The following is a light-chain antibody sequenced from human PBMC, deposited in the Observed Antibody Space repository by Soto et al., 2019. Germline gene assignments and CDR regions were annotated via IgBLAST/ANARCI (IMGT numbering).Light chain of an antibody. CDR3: QQYNNCPPIT. Sequence: EIVMTQSPSTLSVSPGERATISCRASQSVSSNLAWYQQKPGQAPRRLIYGASTRATGIPVRFSGSGSGTEFTLTISSLQSEDFAVYYCQQYNNCPPITFGQGTRLEIK. CDR2: GAS. CDR1: QSVSSN. V-gene: IGKV3-15*01. J-gene: IGKJ5*01.